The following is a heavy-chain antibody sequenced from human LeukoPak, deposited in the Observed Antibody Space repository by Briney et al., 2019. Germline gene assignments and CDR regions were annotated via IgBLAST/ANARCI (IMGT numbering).Heavy chain of an antibody. J-gene: IGHJ4*02. CDR1: GFTVSSNY. CDR2: IYSAGAT. Sequence: GGSLRLSCAASGFTVSSNYMSGVRQAPGKGLEWVSIIYSAGATYYADSVRGRFTISRDNSKNTVCLQMNSLRAEDTAVYYCASGGLGARKFYSDPFHYWGQGTLVTVSS. V-gene: IGHV3-53*01. D-gene: IGHD3-16*01. CDR3: ASGGLGARKFYSDPFHY.